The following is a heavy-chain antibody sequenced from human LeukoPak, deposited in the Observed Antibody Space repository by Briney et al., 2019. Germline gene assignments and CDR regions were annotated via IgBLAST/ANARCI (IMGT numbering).Heavy chain of an antibody. J-gene: IGHJ4*02. V-gene: IGHV5-51*01. Sequence: GESLKISCKGSGYSFTSYWIGWVRQVPAKGLEWMGIIYPGDSDTRYSPSFQGQVTISADKSISTAYLQWSRLKASDTAMYYCARLVYCGGDCYLTYLDYGDQGTLVTVSS. D-gene: IGHD2-21*02. CDR1: GYSFTSYW. CDR3: ARLVYCGGDCYLTYLDY. CDR2: IYPGDSDT.